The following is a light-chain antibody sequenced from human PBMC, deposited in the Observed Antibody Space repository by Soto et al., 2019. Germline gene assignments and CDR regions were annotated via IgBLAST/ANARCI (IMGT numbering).Light chain of an antibody. Sequence: DIQMTQSPSSLSASVGDRVTITCRASQSISSFLNWYQQKPGKAPKLLVYGASSLQSGVPSRVSGSGSGTDFTLTISSLQPEDFATYFCQQTYSYHQTLSQGTKVDIK. V-gene: IGKV1-39*01. CDR3: QQTYSYHQT. J-gene: IGKJ1*01. CDR1: QSISSF. CDR2: GAS.